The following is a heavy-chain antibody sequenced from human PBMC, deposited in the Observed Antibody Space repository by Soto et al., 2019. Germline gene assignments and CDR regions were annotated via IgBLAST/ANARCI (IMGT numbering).Heavy chain of an antibody. CDR3: ARGRYCSGGSSYYGFHP. J-gene: IGHJ5*02. V-gene: IGHV4-34*01. CDR1: GGSFSGYY. D-gene: IGHD2-15*01. CDR2: INHSGST. Sequence: SETLSLTCAVYGGSFSGYYWSWIRQPPGKGLEWIGEINHSGSTNYNPSLKSRVTISVDTSKNQFSLKLSSVTAADTAVYNCARGRYCSGGSSYYGFHPWGQGTLVTVSS.